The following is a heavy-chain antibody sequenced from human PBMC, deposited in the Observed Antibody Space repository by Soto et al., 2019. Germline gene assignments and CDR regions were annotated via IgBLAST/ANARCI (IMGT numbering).Heavy chain of an antibody. J-gene: IGHJ4*02. D-gene: IGHD2-2*01. V-gene: IGHV3-23*01. CDR3: AKANSFSCSGTTCYAFYFDY. CDR2: ISGSGGRT. Sequence: EVQLSESGGGFVPPGGSLRLSCAVSGFTFSSYAMSWVRQAPGKGLEWISYISGSGGRTYYADSVKGRFTISRDNSKNTVYLQMNSLRVEDTAVYYCAKANSFSCSGTTCYAFYFDYWGQGTLVTVSS. CDR1: GFTFSSYA.